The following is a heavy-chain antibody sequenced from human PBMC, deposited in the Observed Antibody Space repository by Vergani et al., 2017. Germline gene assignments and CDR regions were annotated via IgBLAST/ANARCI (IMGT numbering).Heavy chain of an antibody. D-gene: IGHD2-15*01. V-gene: IGHV1-69*11. CDR2: IIPSLATT. Sequence: QVQLVQSGAEVKKPGSSVKVSCKASGGTFSSYALNWVRQATGQGLEWMGSIIPSLATTIYAQKFQGRVTITADESTSTAYMDLSSLKSEDTAVFYCARATCSGGSCYRGFEYWGQGSLITVSS. CDR1: GGTFSSYA. J-gene: IGHJ4*02. CDR3: ARATCSGGSCYRGFEY.